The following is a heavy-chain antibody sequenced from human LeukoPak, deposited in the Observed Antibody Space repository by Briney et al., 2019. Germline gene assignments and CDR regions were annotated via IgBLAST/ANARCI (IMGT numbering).Heavy chain of an antibody. D-gene: IGHD7-27*01. CDR1: GDSVSSKNTA. CDR2: TYYRSKWFN. Sequence: SQTLSLTCAISGDSVSSKNTAWNWIRQSPSRGLEWLGRTYYRSKWFNDYGMSVKSRITITSDTSKNQFSLQLNSVTPEDTAVYYCARSQHWGYDYWGQGTLVTVSS. J-gene: IGHJ4*02. CDR3: ARSQHWGYDY. V-gene: IGHV6-1*01.